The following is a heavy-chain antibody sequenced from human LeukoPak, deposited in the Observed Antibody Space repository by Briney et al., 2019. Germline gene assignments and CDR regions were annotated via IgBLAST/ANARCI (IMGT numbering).Heavy chain of an antibody. Sequence: PSETLSLTCAVSGYSISSGYYGGWIRQPPGKGLEWIGSIYHSGSTYYNPSLKSRVTISVDTSKNQFSLKLSSVTAADTAVYYCARDPRYYYGSGSWFDPWGQGTLVTVSS. CDR3: ARDPRYYYGSGSWFDP. D-gene: IGHD3-10*01. J-gene: IGHJ5*02. CDR2: IYHSGST. CDR1: GYSISSGYY. V-gene: IGHV4-38-2*02.